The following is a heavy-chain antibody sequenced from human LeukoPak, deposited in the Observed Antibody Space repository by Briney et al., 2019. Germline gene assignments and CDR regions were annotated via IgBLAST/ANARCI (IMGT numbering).Heavy chain of an antibody. CDR2: IYPGDSDT. D-gene: IGHD3-10*02. CDR1: GYSFSNYW. Sequence: GESLKFCSQGSGYSFSNYWIGWVRQMPGKGLEWMGIIYPGDSDTRYSPSFQGQVSISADKSISTAYLQWSSLKASDTAIYYCARHRKPSTTSRTPMFYYYYYGMDVWGQGITVAGS. CDR3: ARHRKPSTTSRTPMFYYYYYGMDV. V-gene: IGHV5-51*01. J-gene: IGHJ6*02.